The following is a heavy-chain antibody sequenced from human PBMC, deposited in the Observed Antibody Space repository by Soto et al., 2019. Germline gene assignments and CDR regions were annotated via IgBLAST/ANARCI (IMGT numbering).Heavy chain of an antibody. J-gene: IGHJ6*02. Sequence: APVKVSCKASGYTFTSYGISWVRQAPGQGLEWMGWISAYNGNTNYAQKLQGRVTMTTDTSTSTAYMELRSLRSDDTAVYYCARDPTLTFGGVIVMNYYYGMDVWGQGTTVTVSS. D-gene: IGHD3-16*02. CDR2: ISAYNGNT. V-gene: IGHV1-18*04. CDR3: ARDPTLTFGGVIVMNYYYGMDV. CDR1: GYTFTSYG.